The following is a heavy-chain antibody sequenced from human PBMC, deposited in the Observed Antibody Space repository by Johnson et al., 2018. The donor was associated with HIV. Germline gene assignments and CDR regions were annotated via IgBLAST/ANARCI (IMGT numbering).Heavy chain of an antibody. J-gene: IGHJ3*02. CDR1: GFTFSSYD. Sequence: VQLMESGGGLVQPGGSLRLSCAASGFTFSSYDMHWVRQTAGKGLEWVSTVRRGGDTYYPDSVKGRFTLSRENAKNSLYLQMNSLRVEDTAVYYCARGLGDSRVVDAFDIWGQGTMVTVSS. V-gene: IGHV3-13*01. CDR3: ARGLGDSRVVDAFDI. D-gene: IGHD4-17*01. CDR2: VRRGGDT.